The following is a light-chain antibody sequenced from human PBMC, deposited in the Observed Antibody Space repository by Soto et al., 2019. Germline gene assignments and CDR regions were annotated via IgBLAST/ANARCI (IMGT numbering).Light chain of an antibody. J-gene: IGLJ2*01. CDR2: EVR. V-gene: IGLV2-14*03. Sequence: QSALTQPPSASGSPGQSVAISCTGTSSDIGDHNYVSWYQQHPGKAPRLIFYEVRNRPSGIPLRFSASKSGNTASLTISGLQAEDEAHYYCSSFTSKSTLIFGGGTKVTVL. CDR1: SSDIGDHNY. CDR3: SSFTSKSTLI.